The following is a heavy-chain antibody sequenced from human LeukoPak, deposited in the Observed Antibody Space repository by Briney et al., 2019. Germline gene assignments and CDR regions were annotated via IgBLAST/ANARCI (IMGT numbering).Heavy chain of an antibody. CDR3: ARDKASVGALDY. V-gene: IGHV3-66*01. Sequence: GGSLRLSCAASGFRVSSNYMNWVRQAPGKGLEWVSAIYSGGSSYYADSVKGRFTVSRDNSKNTVDLQMNSLRAEDTAVYYCARDKASVGALDYWGQGTLVTVSS. CDR1: GFRVSSNY. CDR2: IYSGGSS. J-gene: IGHJ4*02. D-gene: IGHD1-26*01.